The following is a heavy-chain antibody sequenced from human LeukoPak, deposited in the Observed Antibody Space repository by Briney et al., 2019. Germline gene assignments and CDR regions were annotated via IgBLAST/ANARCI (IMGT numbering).Heavy chain of an antibody. V-gene: IGHV4-34*08. CDR1: GFTFSSYA. J-gene: IGHJ4*02. CDR3: AVPRASNCSSTSCYFSY. Sequence: PGGSLRLSCAASGFTFSSYAMSWIRQPPGKGLEWIGEINHSGSTNYNPSLKSRVTISVDTSKNQFSLKLSSVTAADTAVYYCAVPRASNCSSTSCYFSYWGQGTLVTVSS. D-gene: IGHD2-2*01. CDR2: INHSGST.